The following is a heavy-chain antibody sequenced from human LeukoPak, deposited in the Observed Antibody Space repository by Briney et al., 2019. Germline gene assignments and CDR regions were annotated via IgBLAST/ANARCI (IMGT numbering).Heavy chain of an antibody. D-gene: IGHD3-22*01. V-gene: IGHV4-4*07. J-gene: IGHJ4*02. CDR2: IYTSGST. CDR1: GGSISSYY. Sequence: PSETLSLTCTVSGGSISSYYWSWIRQPAGKGLEWIGRIYTSGSTNYNPSLKSRVTMSVDTSKNQFSLKLSSVTAADTAVYYCARERDYYDSMAYFDYWGQGTLVTVSS. CDR3: ARERDYYDSMAYFDY.